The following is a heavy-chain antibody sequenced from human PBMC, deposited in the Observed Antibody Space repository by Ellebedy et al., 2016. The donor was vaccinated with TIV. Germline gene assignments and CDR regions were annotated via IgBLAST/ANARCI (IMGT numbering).Heavy chain of an antibody. CDR1: GFTFSNYN. J-gene: IGHJ4*02. CDR2: ISRNADNT. V-gene: IGHV3-23*01. CDR3: AKGTPGKGSSCFDF. D-gene: IGHD6-6*01. Sequence: GESLKISCVASGFTFSNYNMNWARQAPGKGLEWVSTISRNADNTYYADSVKGRFTISRDNSKNTLYLQMNSLRAEDTAVYYCAKGTPGKGSSCFDFWGQGTLVTVSS.